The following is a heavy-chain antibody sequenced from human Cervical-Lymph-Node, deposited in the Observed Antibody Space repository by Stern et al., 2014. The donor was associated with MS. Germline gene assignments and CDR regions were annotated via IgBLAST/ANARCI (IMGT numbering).Heavy chain of an antibody. CDR3: AKHACTGAACPFDL. CDR1: GDSISSYTHY. Sequence: QVQMQESGPGLVKPSETLSLTCVVSGDSISSYTHYWAWIRQPPGKGLEWIGSVYYSGAPYYNLSLKSPVTISVDTSKNHFSLGLNSVTAADTAVYYCAKHACTGAACPFDLWGQGTLVTVSS. CDR2: VYYSGAP. V-gene: IGHV4-39*01. D-gene: IGHD2-8*02. J-gene: IGHJ4*02.